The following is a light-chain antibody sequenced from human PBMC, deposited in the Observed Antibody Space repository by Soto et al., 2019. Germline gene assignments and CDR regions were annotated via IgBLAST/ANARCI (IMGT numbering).Light chain of an antibody. CDR3: QQYNNWPRT. CDR2: VAS. CDR1: QSVSSN. V-gene: IGKV3-15*01. Sequence: EIVMTQSPATLSVSPGERATLSCRASQSVSSNLAWYQQKPGQAPRLLIYVASTRATGIPARFSGSGSGTEFTLTISSLQSEDFAFYYCQQYNNWPRTFGQGTNVEIK. J-gene: IGKJ1*01.